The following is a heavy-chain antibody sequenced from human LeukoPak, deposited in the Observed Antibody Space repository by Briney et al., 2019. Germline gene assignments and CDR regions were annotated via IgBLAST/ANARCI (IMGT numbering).Heavy chain of an antibody. Sequence: ASVKVSCKASGYTFTGYYMHSVRQAPGQGLEWMGWINPNSGGTNYAQKFQGRVTMTRDTSISTAYMELSRLRPDDTAVYYCARDRGLIVEYAFDIWGQGTMVTVSS. CDR3: ARDRGLIVEYAFDI. D-gene: IGHD1-26*01. CDR1: GYTFTGYY. V-gene: IGHV1-2*02. J-gene: IGHJ3*02. CDR2: INPNSGGT.